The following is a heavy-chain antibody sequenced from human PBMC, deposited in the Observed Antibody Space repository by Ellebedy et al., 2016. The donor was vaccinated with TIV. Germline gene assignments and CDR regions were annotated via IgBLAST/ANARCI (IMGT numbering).Heavy chain of an antibody. D-gene: IGHD2/OR15-2a*01. CDR2: ISDDGSNE. CDR3: ARVVSSSMDHFDY. Sequence: GASLKISXAASGFTFKSYAMHWVRQAPGKGLEWVTVISDDGSNEHYADSVKSRFTISRDNSKNTLYLQMNSLRAEDTAVYYCARVVSSSMDHFDYWGQGTLVTVSS. CDR1: GFTFKSYA. J-gene: IGHJ4*02. V-gene: IGHV3-30-3*01.